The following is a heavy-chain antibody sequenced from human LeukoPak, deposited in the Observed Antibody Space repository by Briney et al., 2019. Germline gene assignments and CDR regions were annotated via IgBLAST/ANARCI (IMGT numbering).Heavy chain of an antibody. CDR1: GFTFSTYA. J-gene: IGHJ4*02. D-gene: IGHD2-2*01. CDR2: ISGSDGST. V-gene: IGHV3-23*01. Sequence: GGSLRLSCAASGFTFSTYAMSWVRQAPGKGLEWVSVISGSDGSTYYADSVKGRFTISRDNSKNTLYLQMNSLRAEDTAVYYCAKARSGSSASCYNYWGQGTLVTVSS. CDR3: AKARSGSSASCYNY.